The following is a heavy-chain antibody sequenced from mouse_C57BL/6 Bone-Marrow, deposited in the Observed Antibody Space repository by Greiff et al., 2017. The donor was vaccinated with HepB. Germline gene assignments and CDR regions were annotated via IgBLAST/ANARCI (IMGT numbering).Heavy chain of an antibody. CDR3: RAHMNGNEGYYAMDY. D-gene: IGHD2-1*01. Sequence: EVQLQQSGTVLARPGASVKMSCKTSGYTFTSYWMHWVKQRPGQGLEWIGAIYPGNSDTSYNQKFKGKAKLTAVTSASTAYMELSSLTNEASAVYYCRAHMNGNEGYYAMDYWGQGTSVTVSS. V-gene: IGHV1-5*01. CDR1: GYTFTSYW. J-gene: IGHJ4*01. CDR2: IYPGNSDT.